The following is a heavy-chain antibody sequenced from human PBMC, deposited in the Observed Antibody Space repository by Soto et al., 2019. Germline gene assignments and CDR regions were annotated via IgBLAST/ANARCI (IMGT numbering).Heavy chain of an antibody. V-gene: IGHV4-4*07. J-gene: IGHJ6*02. CDR1: GGSISSYY. D-gene: IGHD3-3*01. Sequence: KASETLSLTCTVSGGSISSYYWSWIRQPAGKGLEWIGRIYTSGSTNYNPSLKSRVTMSVDTSKNQFSLKLSSVTAADTAVYYCARGTVYYDFWSGPRYYGMDVWGQGTTVTVSS. CDR2: IYTSGST. CDR3: ARGTVYYDFWSGPRYYGMDV.